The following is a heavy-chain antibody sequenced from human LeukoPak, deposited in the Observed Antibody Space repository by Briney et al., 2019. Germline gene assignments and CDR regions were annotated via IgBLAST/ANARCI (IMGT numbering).Heavy chain of an antibody. Sequence: ASVKVSCKASGYTFTSYGISWVRQAPGQGLEWMGWISAYNGNTNYAQKLQGRVTMTTDTSTSTACMELRSLRSDDTAVYYCARDYYDSSGYADAFDIWGQGTMVTVSS. J-gene: IGHJ3*02. CDR2: ISAYNGNT. D-gene: IGHD3-22*01. V-gene: IGHV1-18*01. CDR3: ARDYYDSSGYADAFDI. CDR1: GYTFTSYG.